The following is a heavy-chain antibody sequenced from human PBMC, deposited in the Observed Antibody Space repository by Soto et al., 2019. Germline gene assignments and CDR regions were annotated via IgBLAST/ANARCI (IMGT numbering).Heavy chain of an antibody. D-gene: IGHD2-2*01. J-gene: IGHJ5*02. CDR1: GGSISSGDYY. V-gene: IGHV4-30-4*01. CDR2: IYYSGST. CDR3: ARVGGYCSSTSCWFDP. Sequence: QVQLQESGPGLVKPSQTLSLTCTVSGGSISSGDYYWSWIRQPPGKGLEWIGYIYYSGSTYYNPSLKSRVTISVDPSKNQFSLKLSSVTAADTAVYYCARVGGYCSSTSCWFDPWGQGTLVTVSS.